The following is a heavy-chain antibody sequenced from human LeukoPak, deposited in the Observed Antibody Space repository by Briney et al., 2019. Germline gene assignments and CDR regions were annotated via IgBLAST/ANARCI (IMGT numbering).Heavy chain of an antibody. V-gene: IGHV7-4-1*02. J-gene: IGHJ3*02. CDR3: ARGVDSGYDWRTFDI. CDR1: GYTFTSYA. Sequence: VASVKVSCKASGYTFTSYAMNWVRQAPGQGLEWMEWINTNTGNPTYAQGFTGRFVFSLDTSASTAYLQISSLKAEDTAVYYCARGVDSGYDWRTFDIWGQGTMVTVSS. D-gene: IGHD5-12*01. CDR2: INTNTGNP.